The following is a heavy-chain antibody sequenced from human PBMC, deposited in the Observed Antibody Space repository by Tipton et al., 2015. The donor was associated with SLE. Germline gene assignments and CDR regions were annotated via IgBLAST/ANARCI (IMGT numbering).Heavy chain of an antibody. CDR2: IYTSGST. D-gene: IGHD6-13*01. Sequence: TLSLTCTVSGGSISSYYWSWIRQPPGKGLEWIGYIYTSGSTNYNPSLKSRVTMSVDTSKNQFALKLSSVTAADTAVYYCARVFRGYSSSQGYFDDWGQGTLVTVSS. CDR1: GGSISSYY. V-gene: IGHV4-4*08. CDR3: ARVFRGYSSSQGYFDD. J-gene: IGHJ4*02.